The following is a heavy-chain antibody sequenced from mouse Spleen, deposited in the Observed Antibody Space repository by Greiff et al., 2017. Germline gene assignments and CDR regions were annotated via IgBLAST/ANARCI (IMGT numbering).Heavy chain of an antibody. CDR2: INPGSGGT. D-gene: IGHD2-14*01. CDR3: ARGVAYYRYDDYYAMDY. J-gene: IGHJ4*01. CDR1: GYAFTNYL. Sequence: QVQLKESGAELVRPGTSVKVSCKASGYAFTNYLIEWVKQRPGQGLEWIGVINPGSGGTNYNEKFKGKATLTADKSSSTAYMQLSSLTSEDSAVYFCARGVAYYRYDDYYAMDYWGQGTSVTVSS. V-gene: IGHV1-54*01.